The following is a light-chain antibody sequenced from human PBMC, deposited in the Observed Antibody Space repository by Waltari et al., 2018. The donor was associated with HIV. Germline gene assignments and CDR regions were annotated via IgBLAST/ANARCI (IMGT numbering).Light chain of an antibody. Sequence: QSALTQPASVSGSPGQSITISCLGSSNDVGDYNHVSWYQQHPDKAPKLLIYDVTNRPPGVSNRFSCSKSGNTASLAISGLQAEDEADYFCTAYKYSTRSYVFGTGTKVTVL. V-gene: IGLV2-14*03. CDR1: SNDVGDYNH. J-gene: IGLJ1*01. CDR3: TAYKYSTRSYV. CDR2: DVT.